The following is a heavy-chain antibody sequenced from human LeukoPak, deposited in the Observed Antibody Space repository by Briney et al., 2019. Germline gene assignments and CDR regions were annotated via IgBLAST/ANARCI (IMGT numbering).Heavy chain of an antibody. CDR2: IYYSGST. V-gene: IGHV4-31*11. D-gene: IGHD3-3*01. Sequence: LSLTCAVYGGSFSGYYWSWIRQHPGKGLEWIGYIYYSGSTYYNPSLKSRVTISVDTSKNQFSLKLSSVTAADAAVYYCASTPIRFLEWLTFDYWGQGTLVTVSS. J-gene: IGHJ4*02. CDR3: ASTPIRFLEWLTFDY. CDR1: GGSFSGYY.